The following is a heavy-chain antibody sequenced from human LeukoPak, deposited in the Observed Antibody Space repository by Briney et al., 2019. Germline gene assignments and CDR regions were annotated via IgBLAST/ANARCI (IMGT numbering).Heavy chain of an antibody. D-gene: IGHD3-22*01. CDR3: ARLMDNNYDGSAFDY. CDR1: GYSFTDYI. V-gene: IGHV1-18*01. J-gene: IGHJ4*02. Sequence: ASVKVSCKTSGYSFTDYIIAWVRPAPGQGLEWLGWIGTYDGHTSYAQKVQGRVTMTTDTSATTAYLELRSLTSDDTALYYCARLMDNNYDGSAFDYWGQGTLVTVSS. CDR2: IGTYDGHT.